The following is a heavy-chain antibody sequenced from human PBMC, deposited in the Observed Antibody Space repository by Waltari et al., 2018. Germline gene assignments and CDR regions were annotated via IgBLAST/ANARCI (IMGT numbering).Heavy chain of an antibody. CDR1: GDTVSELS. CDR3: AIFRDGDYISLGFDT. V-gene: IGHV1-24*01. CDR2: FEPEHGAT. Sequence: QAQLIQSGAEVKKPGASVKVSCKVSGDTVSELSIHWVRQIPGKGLEWMGGFEPEHGATMSAQKCQGRLTMTEDTSTDTAYMEVNRLRSDDTAVYYCAIFRDGDYISLGFDTWGQGTLVTVSS. D-gene: IGHD4-17*01. J-gene: IGHJ5*02.